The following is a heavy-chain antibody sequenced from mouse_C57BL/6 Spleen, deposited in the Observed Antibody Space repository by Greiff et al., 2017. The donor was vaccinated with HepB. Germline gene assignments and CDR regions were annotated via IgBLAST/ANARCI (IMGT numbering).Heavy chain of an antibody. D-gene: IGHD1-1*01. Sequence: EVQVVESGGGLVKPGGSLKLSCAASGFTFSDYGMHWVRQAPEKGLEWVAYISSGSSTIYYADTVKGRFTISRDNAKNTLFLQMTSLRSEDTAMYYCARDDTTVVATGYFDVWGTGTTVTVSS. J-gene: IGHJ1*03. CDR2: ISSGSSTI. CDR1: GFTFSDYG. V-gene: IGHV5-17*01. CDR3: ARDDTTVVATGYFDV.